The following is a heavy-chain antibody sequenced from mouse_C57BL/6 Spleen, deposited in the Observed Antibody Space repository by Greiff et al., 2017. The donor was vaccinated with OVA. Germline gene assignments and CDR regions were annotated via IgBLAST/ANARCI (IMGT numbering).Heavy chain of an antibody. CDR3: AREDDGYYFAD. Sequence: VQLQQPGAELVRPGSSVKLSCKASGYTFTSYWMHWVKQRPIQGLEWIGNIDPSDSETHYNQKFKDKATLTVDKSSSTAYMQLSSLTSEDSAVYYCAREDDGYYFADWGQGTLVTVSA. CDR1: GYTFTSYW. D-gene: IGHD2-3*01. J-gene: IGHJ3*01. CDR2: IDPSDSET. V-gene: IGHV1-52*01.